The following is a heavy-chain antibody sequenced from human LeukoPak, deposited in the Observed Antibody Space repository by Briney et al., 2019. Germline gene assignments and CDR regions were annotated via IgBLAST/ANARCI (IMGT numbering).Heavy chain of an antibody. V-gene: IGHV1-69*04. D-gene: IGHD2-2*01. CDR1: GGTFSSYA. J-gene: IGHJ5*02. Sequence: ASVKVSCKASGGTFSSYAISWVRQAPGQGLEWMGRIIPILGIANYAQKFQGRVTITADKSTSTAYMELSSLRPEDTAVYYCASYCSSTSCPPHWFDPWGQGTLVTVSS. CDR2: IIPILGIA. CDR3: ASYCSSTSCPPHWFDP.